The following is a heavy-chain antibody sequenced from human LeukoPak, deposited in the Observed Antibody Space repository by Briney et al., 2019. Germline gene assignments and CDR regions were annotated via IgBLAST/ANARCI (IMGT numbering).Heavy chain of an antibody. CDR3: ARRYSYGRYYFAY. CDR1: SGSFSGYY. J-gene: IGHJ4*02. D-gene: IGHD5-18*01. V-gene: IGHV4-34*01. CDR2: INHSGST. Sequence: SETLSLTCAVYSGSFSGYYWSWIRQPPGKGLEWIGEINHSGSTHYNPSLKSRVTISVDTSKNQFSLKLSSVTAADTAMYYCARRYSYGRYYFAYWGLGTLVTVSS.